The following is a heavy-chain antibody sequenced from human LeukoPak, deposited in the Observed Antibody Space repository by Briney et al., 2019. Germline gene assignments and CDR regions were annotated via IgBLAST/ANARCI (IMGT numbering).Heavy chain of an antibody. CDR2: INDDSSYI. CDR3: ARDTFQPGLIDS. J-gene: IGHJ4*02. CDR1: GFTFSLYA. V-gene: IGHV3-21*05. Sequence: GSLRLSCAASGFTFSLYAMNWVRQAPGKGLEWISYINDDSSYIHYAGSVRGRFTISRDDARKTLYLQLSSLRVEDTAVYYCARDTFQPGLIDSWGQGTLVTVSS. D-gene: IGHD2-2*01.